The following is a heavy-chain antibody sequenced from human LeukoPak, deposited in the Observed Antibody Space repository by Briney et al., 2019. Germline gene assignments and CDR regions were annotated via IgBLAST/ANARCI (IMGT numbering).Heavy chain of an antibody. CDR2: VIPIFGTA. CDR1: GGTFSSYA. D-gene: IGHD3-10*01. V-gene: IGHV1-69*06. J-gene: IGHJ4*02. Sequence: SVKVACKASGGTFSSYAISWVRQAPGQGLEWMGGVIPIFGTANYAQKFQGRVMITVDKSTSTAYMELSSLRSEDTAVYYCASIRGSGSYHHDYWGQGTLVTVSS. CDR3: ASIRGSGSYHHDY.